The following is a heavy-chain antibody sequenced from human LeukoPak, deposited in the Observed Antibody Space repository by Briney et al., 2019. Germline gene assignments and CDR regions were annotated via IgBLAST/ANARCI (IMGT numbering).Heavy chain of an antibody. D-gene: IGHD6-13*01. CDR2: IYYSGST. CDR1: GDSISTSSYY. V-gene: IGHV4-39*07. J-gene: IGHJ4*02. Sequence: SETLSLTCSVSGDSISTSSYYWGWIRQPPGKGLEWIGSIYYSGSTYYNPSLKSRVTISVDTSKNQFSLKLSSVTAADTAVYYCARIDRNIAAAGSLDYWGQGTLVTVSS. CDR3: ARIDRNIAAAGSLDY.